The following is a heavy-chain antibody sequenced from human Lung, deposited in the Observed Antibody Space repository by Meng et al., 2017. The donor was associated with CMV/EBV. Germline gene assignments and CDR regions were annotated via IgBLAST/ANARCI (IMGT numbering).Heavy chain of an antibody. J-gene: IGHJ3*02. D-gene: IGHD6-6*01. CDR3: HEYSSSSGDDAFDS. Sequence: GESLKISCAASGFTVSSNYMSWVRQAPGKGLEWVSVIYSGGSTYYADSVKGRFTISRDNSKNTLYLQMNSLRAEDTAVYYCHEYSSSSGDDAFDSWGQGTMVTVSS. CDR1: GFTVSSNY. V-gene: IGHV3-66*02. CDR2: IYSGGST.